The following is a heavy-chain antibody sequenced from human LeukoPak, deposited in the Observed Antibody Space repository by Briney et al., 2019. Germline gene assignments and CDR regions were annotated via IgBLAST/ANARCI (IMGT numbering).Heavy chain of an antibody. V-gene: IGHV1-69*13. J-gene: IGHJ5*02. CDR2: IIPIFGTA. D-gene: IGHD2-2*01. Sequence: GASVKVSCKASGGTFSSYAISWVRQAPGQGLEWMGGIIPIFGTANYAQKFQGRVTIIADESTSTAYMELSSLRSEDTAVYYCARSASLDCSSTSCPNWFDPWGQGTLVTVSS. CDR1: GGTFSSYA. CDR3: ARSASLDCSSTSCPNWFDP.